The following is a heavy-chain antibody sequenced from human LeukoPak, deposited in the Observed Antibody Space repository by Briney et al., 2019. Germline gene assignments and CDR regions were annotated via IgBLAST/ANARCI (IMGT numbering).Heavy chain of an antibody. V-gene: IGHV4-61*02. D-gene: IGHD1-26*01. J-gene: IGHJ3*02. CDR2: IYTSGST. CDR1: GGSISSGSYY. Sequence: SQTLSLTCTVSGGSISSGSYYWSWIRQPAGRGLEWIGRIYTSGSTNYNPSPKSRVTMSVDTSKNQFSLKLSSVTAADTAVYYCARTSWDNAFDIWGQGTMVTVSS. CDR3: ARTSWDNAFDI.